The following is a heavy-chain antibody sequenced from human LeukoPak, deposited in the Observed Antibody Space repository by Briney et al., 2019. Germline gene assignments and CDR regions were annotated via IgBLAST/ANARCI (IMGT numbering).Heavy chain of an antibody. V-gene: IGHV1-69*04. D-gene: IGHD2-2*01. Sequence: ASVKVSCKASGGTFSSYAISWVRQAPGQGLEWMGRIIPILGIANYAQKFQGRVTITADKSTSTAYMELSSLRSEDTAVYYCARGARGYCSSTSCPLGYYYYYGMDVWGQGTTVTVSS. J-gene: IGHJ6*02. CDR3: ARGARGYCSSTSCPLGYYYYYGMDV. CDR2: IIPILGIA. CDR1: GGTFSSYA.